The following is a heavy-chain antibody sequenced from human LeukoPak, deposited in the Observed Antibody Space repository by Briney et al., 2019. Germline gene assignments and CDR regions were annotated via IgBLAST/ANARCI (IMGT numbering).Heavy chain of an antibody. CDR1: GYTFTSYG. V-gene: IGHV1-18*04. CDR2: ISAYNGNT. CDR3: ARDSLSLAANYYYYGMDV. D-gene: IGHD6-25*01. J-gene: IGHJ6*04. Sequence: ASVKVSFKASGYTFTSYGISWVRQAPGQGVEWMGWISAYNGNTNYAQKLQGRVTMTTDTSTSTAYMELRSLRSDDTAVYYCARDSLSLAANYYYYGMDVWGKGTTVTVSS.